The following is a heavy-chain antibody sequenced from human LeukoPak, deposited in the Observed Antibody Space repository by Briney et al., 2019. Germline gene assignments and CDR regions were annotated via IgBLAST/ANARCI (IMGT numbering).Heavy chain of an antibody. CDR1: GLTFSSYP. V-gene: IGHV3-21*01. D-gene: IGHD2-21*02. Sequence: GGSLRLSCAASGLTFSSYPMNWVRQAPGKGLEWVSSISSSTSYIYYADSVKGRLTISRDNAKNSLYLQMNSLRAEDTAVYYCARVIVVVTGNYMDVWGKGTTVTISS. J-gene: IGHJ6*03. CDR3: ARVIVVVTGNYMDV. CDR2: ISSSTSYI.